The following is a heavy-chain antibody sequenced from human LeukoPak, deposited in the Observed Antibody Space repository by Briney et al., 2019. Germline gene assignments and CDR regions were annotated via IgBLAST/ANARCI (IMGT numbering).Heavy chain of an antibody. Sequence: ASVKVSCKVVAYDFTGYYIHWVRQAPGQGPEWMGRLNPNTGHAVYAFKFQGRVTITRDTSRNTAYMEVTRLTSDDTALYYCAKDRDGADRIILWGQGTLVTVSS. D-gene: IGHD5-24*01. CDR2: LNPNTGHA. V-gene: IGHV1-2*06. CDR3: AKDRDGADRIIL. J-gene: IGHJ4*02. CDR1: AYDFTGYY.